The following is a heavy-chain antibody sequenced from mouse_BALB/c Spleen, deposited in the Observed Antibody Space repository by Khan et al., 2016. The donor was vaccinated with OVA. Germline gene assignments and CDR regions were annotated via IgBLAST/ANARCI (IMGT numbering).Heavy chain of an antibody. Sequence: QVQLQQSGAELVKPGASVKLSCKASGYTFTSYYMYWVQQRPGQGLEWIGGINPNNDYTHLEETFKRKATLTVDKSSSTAYMQLSSLTSEDSAVYYCTRTGYGDPFAFWGPGTLVTVSA. CDR1: GYTFTSYY. D-gene: IGHD2-13*01. CDR2: INPNNDYT. V-gene: IGHV1S81*02. J-gene: IGHJ3*01. CDR3: TRTGYGDPFAF.